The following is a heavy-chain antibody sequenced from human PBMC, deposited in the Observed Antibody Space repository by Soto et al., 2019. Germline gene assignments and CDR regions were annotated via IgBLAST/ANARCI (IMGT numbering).Heavy chain of an antibody. CDR3: ARGTVLRFLDSYGMDV. CDR2: IYTSGST. Sequence: PSETLSLTCTVSCGSISSYYWSWIRQPAGKGLEWIGRIYTSGSTNYNPSLKSRVTMSVDTSKNRFSLKLSSVTAADTAVYYCARGTVLRFLDSYGMDVWGQGTTVTVSS. D-gene: IGHD3-3*01. J-gene: IGHJ6*02. CDR1: CGSISSYY. V-gene: IGHV4-4*07.